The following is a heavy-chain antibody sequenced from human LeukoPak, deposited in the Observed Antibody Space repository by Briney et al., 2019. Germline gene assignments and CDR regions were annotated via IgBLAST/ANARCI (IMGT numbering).Heavy chain of an antibody. V-gene: IGHV3-9*01. CDR1: GFTFDDYA. CDR2: ISWNSGSI. CDR3: AKIVFDGDYGS. D-gene: IGHD4-17*01. Sequence: PGGSLRLSCAASGFTFDDYAMHWVRQAPGKGLEWVSGISWNSGSIGYADSVKGRFTISRDNAKNSLYLQMNSLRAEDTALYYCAKIVFDGDYGSWGQGTLVTVSP. J-gene: IGHJ4*02.